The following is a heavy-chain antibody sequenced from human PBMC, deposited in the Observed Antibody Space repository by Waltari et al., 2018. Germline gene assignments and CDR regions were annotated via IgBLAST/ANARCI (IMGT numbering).Heavy chain of an antibody. Sequence: QVQLVQSGAEVKKPGSSVKVSCKASGGTFSSYAISWVPQAPGQGLEWMGRIIPILGIANYAQKFQGRVTITADKSTSTAYMELSSLRSEDTAVYYCARGTTVAGNAFDIWGQGTMVTVSS. V-gene: IGHV1-69*04. J-gene: IGHJ3*02. CDR2: IIPILGIA. CDR1: GGTFSSYA. CDR3: ARGTTVAGNAFDI. D-gene: IGHD6-19*01.